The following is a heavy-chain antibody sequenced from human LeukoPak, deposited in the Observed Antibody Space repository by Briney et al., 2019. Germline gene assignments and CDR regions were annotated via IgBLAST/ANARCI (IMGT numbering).Heavy chain of an antibody. D-gene: IGHD3-10*01. CDR2: ISSSGSTI. CDR1: GFTFSSYE. Sequence: GGSLRLSCAASGFTFSSYEMNWVRQAPGKGLEWVSYISSSGSTIYYADYVKGRFTISRDNAKNSLYLLMNSMRAEDTADYYCAREGYGSGSYYKGFDYWGQGTLVTVSS. J-gene: IGHJ4*02. CDR3: AREGYGSGSYYKGFDY. V-gene: IGHV3-48*03.